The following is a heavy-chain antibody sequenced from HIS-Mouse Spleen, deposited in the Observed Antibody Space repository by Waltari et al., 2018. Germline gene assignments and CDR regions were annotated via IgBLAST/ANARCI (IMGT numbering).Heavy chain of an antibody. CDR2: ISYDGSNK. V-gene: IGHV3-30-3*01. D-gene: IGHD7-27*01. J-gene: IGHJ3*02. CDR3: ARGPLANWGYRAFDI. Sequence: RQAPGKGLEWVAVISYDGSNKYYADSVKGRFTISRDNSKNTLYLQMNSLRAEDTAVYYCARGPLANWGYRAFDIWGQGTMVTVSS.